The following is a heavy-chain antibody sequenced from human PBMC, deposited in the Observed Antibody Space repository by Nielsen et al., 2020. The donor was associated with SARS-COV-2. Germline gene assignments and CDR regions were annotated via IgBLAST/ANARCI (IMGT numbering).Heavy chain of an antibody. J-gene: IGHJ4*02. D-gene: IGHD3-3*01. CDR2: IYYSGST. V-gene: IGHV4-39*01. Sequence: GSLRLSCTVSGASISSISYYWGWIRQPPGKGLEWIGSIYYSGSTYYNPSLKSRVTISVATSKNQFSLKLSAVTSSDTAVYYCARGVWSGHVDYWGQGTLVTVSS. CDR3: ARGVWSGHVDY. CDR1: GASISSISYY.